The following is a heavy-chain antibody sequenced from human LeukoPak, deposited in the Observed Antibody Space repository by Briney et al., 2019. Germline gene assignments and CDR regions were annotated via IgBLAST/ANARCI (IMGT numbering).Heavy chain of an antibody. J-gene: IGHJ4*01. CDR3: ARTDYYDSSGYYYPADH. V-gene: IGHV4-59*01. Sequence: SSETLSLTCTVSGGSISSYYWSWIRQPPGKGLEWIGYIYYSGSTNYNPSLKSRVTISVDTSKNQFSLKLSSVTAADTAVYYCARTDYYDSSGYYYPADHWGHGTLVTVSS. D-gene: IGHD3-22*01. CDR2: IYYSGST. CDR1: GGSISSYY.